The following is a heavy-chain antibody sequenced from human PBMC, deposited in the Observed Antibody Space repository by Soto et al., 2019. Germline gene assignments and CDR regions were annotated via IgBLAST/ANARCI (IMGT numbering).Heavy chain of an antibody. CDR3: ARGPYYYGSGSYSPTYYYYYYMDV. Sequence: EASVKVSCTASGYTYTSYDINWVRQATGQGLEWMGWMNPNSGNTGYAQKFQGRVTMTRNTSISTAYMELSSLRSEDTAVYYCARGPYYYGSGSYSPTYYYYYYMDVWGKGTTVTVSS. CDR2: MNPNSGNT. D-gene: IGHD3-10*01. V-gene: IGHV1-8*01. J-gene: IGHJ6*03. CDR1: GYTYTSYD.